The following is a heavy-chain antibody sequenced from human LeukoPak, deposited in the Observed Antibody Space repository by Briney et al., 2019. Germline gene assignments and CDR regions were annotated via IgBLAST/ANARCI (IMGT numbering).Heavy chain of an antibody. CDR3: AKEIYGDSTGGRFQH. CDR2: IYSGGST. J-gene: IGHJ1*01. D-gene: IGHD4-17*01. V-gene: IGHV3-53*01. CDR1: GFTVSSNY. Sequence: AGGSLRLSCAASGFTVSSNYMSWVRQAPGKGLEWVSVIYSGGSTYYADSVKGRFTISRDNSKNTLYLQMNSLRAEDTAVYYCAKEIYGDSTGGRFQHWGQGTLVTVSS.